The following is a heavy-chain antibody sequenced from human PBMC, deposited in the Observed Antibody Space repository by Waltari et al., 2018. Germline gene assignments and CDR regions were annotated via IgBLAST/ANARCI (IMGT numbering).Heavy chain of an antibody. J-gene: IGHJ4*02. D-gene: IGHD1-26*01. CDR2: IYSGGST. V-gene: IGHV3-66*02. CDR1: GFTVSSNY. CDR3: ARDLLVGATDPTSYFDY. Sequence: EVQLVESGGGLVQPGGSLRLSCAASGFTVSSNYMSWVRQAPGKGLEWVSVIYSGGSTYYADSVKGRFTISRDNSKNTLYLQMNSLRAEDTAVYYCARDLLVGATDPTSYFDYWGQGTLVTVSS.